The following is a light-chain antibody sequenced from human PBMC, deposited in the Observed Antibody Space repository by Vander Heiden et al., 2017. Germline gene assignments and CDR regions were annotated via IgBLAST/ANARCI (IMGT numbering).Light chain of an antibody. Sequence: QSALTPPASVSGSPAQSNTISCPGTSSDVGGYNYVSWYQQHPGKAPKLMIYEVSNRPSGVSNRFSGSKSGNTASLTSSGLQAEDEADYYCSSYTSSSTVVFGGGTKLTVL. V-gene: IGLV2-14*01. CDR1: SSDVGGYNY. J-gene: IGLJ2*01. CDR3: SSYTSSSTVV. CDR2: EVS.